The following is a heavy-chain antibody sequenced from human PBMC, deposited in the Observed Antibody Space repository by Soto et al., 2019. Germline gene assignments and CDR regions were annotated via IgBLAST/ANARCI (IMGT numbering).Heavy chain of an antibody. V-gene: IGHV3-74*01. CDR3: ASLAVTVNYYYMDV. Sequence: PGGSLRLSCAASGFTFSSYWMHWVRQAPGKGLVWVSRINSDGSSTSYADSVKGRFTISRDNAKNTLYLQMNSLRAEDTDVYYCASLAVTVNYYYMDVWGKGTTVTVSS. J-gene: IGHJ6*03. D-gene: IGHD2-21*02. CDR2: INSDGSST. CDR1: GFTFSSYW.